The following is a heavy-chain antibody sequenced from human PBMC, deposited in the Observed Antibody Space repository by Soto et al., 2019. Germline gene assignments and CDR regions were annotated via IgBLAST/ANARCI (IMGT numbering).Heavy chain of an antibody. Sequence: QVQQVESGGGVVQPGRSLRLSCAASGFTFSSYGMHWVRQAPGKGLEWVAVIWYDGSNKYYADSVKGRFTISRDNSKNTLYLQMNSLRAEDTAVYYCARSKSNYYGSGMGAFDIWGQGTMVTVSS. J-gene: IGHJ3*02. CDR3: ARSKSNYYGSGMGAFDI. D-gene: IGHD3-10*01. CDR2: IWYDGSNK. V-gene: IGHV3-33*01. CDR1: GFTFSSYG.